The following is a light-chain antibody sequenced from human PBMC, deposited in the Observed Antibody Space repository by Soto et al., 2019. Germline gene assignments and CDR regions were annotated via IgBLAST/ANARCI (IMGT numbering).Light chain of an antibody. V-gene: IGKV1-5*01. Sequence: DIQMTQSPSSLSASVGDRVTITCRASHGVICWLAWYQQKTAEAPKLLIYDASALPRGVPSRFSGSGSGTKFSLTIASLQPDDFATDYCQQYETFSGMFGPGTKVDIK. CDR2: DAS. CDR1: HGVICW. J-gene: IGKJ1*01. CDR3: QQYETFSGM.